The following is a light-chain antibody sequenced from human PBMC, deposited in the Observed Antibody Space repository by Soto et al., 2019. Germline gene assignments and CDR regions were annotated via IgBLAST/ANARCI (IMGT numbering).Light chain of an antibody. V-gene: IGLV2-8*01. J-gene: IGLJ1*01. CDR3: SSYAGSNNRYV. Sequence: QSALTQPPSASGSPGQSVTISCTGTSSDVGGYNFVSWYQQHPGKAPKLMIYEVSKRPSGVPDRFSGSKSDSTASLTVSGLQAEDEADYYCSSYAGSNNRYVFGTGTKVTVL. CDR2: EVS. CDR1: SSDVGGYNF.